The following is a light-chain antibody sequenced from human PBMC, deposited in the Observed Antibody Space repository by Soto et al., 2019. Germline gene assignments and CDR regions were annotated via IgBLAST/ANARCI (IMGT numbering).Light chain of an antibody. CDR3: MQGTHWPPT. J-gene: IGKJ1*01. CDR2: KVS. V-gene: IGKV2-30*01. CDR1: QSLVYSDGNIY. Sequence: DVVMTQSPLSLPVTLGQPASISCRSSQSLVYSDGNIYLNWFRQRPGQSPRRLIYKVSNRDAGVPDRFSGSGSGTAFTLKISRVEAEDVGVYYCMQGTHWPPTFGQGTKVEIK.